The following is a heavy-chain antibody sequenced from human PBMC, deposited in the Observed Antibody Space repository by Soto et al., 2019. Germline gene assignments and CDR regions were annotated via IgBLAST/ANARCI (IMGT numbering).Heavy chain of an antibody. CDR3: ARDFTGVAAFDY. CDR2: ISYDGSNK. V-gene: IGHV3-30-3*01. Sequence: QVQLVESGGGVVQPGRSLRLSCAASGFTFSRYPMHWVRQAPGKGLEWVALISYDGSNKYYADSVKGRFTISRDNSKNTLYLQMNSLRAEDTAVYYCARDFTGVAAFDYWGQGTLVTVSS. J-gene: IGHJ4*02. CDR1: GFTFSRYP. D-gene: IGHD3-3*01.